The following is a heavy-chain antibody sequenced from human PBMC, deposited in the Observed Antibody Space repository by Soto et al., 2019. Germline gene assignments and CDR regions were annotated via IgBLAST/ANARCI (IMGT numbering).Heavy chain of an antibody. CDR2: IYPGDSDT. D-gene: IGHD6-19*01. J-gene: IGHJ3*02. CDR1: GYSFTSYW. Sequence: EVQLVQSGAEVKKPGESLKISCKGSGYSFTSYWIGWVRQMPGKGLEWMGIIYPGDSDTRYSPSFQGQVTISADKSISXXYLQWSSLKASDTAMYYCASRRPVYSSEVGGAFDIWGQGTMVTVSS. V-gene: IGHV5-51*03. CDR3: ASRRPVYSSEVGGAFDI.